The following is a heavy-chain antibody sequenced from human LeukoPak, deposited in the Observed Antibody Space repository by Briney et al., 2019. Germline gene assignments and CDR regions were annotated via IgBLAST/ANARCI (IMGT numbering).Heavy chain of an antibody. Sequence: ASVKVSCKASGYTFTNYGISWVRQAPGQGLEWMGWISVYRGNTDYAQNLQGRLTMTTDTSTSTAYMELRSLKSDDTAVYYCARGGSGWSFDYWGQGTLVTVSS. CDR2: ISVYRGNT. D-gene: IGHD6-19*01. CDR3: ARGGSGWSFDY. CDR1: GYTFTNYG. V-gene: IGHV1-18*01. J-gene: IGHJ4*02.